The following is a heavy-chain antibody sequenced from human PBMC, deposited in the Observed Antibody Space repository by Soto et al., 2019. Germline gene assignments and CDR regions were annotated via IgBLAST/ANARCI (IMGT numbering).Heavy chain of an antibody. D-gene: IGHD2-15*01. CDR2: IYYSGST. Sequence: QVQLQESGPGLVKPSETLSLTCTVSGGSISSYYWSWIRQPPGKGLEWIGYIYYSGSTNYNPSLKSQVTISVDTSKNQFSLKLSSVTAADTAVYYCARGEYCSGGSCYPLFDYWGQGTLVTVSS. J-gene: IGHJ4*02. V-gene: IGHV4-59*01. CDR1: GGSISSYY. CDR3: ARGEYCSGGSCYPLFDY.